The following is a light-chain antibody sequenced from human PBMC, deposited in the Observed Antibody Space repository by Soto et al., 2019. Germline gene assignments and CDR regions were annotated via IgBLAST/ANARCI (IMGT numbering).Light chain of an antibody. CDR1: QSVSTNN. Sequence: EIVLTQSPGTLSLSPGERATLSCRASQSVSTNNLAWYQQRPGQAPRLLIYGASSRATGIPDRFSGSGSGTDFTLTISRLEPEDSAVYYCHQYNSWPRGTFGPGTKVEIK. CDR2: GAS. V-gene: IGKV3-20*01. J-gene: IGKJ3*01. CDR3: HQYNSWPRGT.